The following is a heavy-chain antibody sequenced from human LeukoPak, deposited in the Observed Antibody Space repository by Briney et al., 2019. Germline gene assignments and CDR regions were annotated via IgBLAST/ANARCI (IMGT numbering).Heavy chain of an antibody. CDR3: AREGGGSGLWYYDL. CDR2: IGGDGLTT. CDR1: GFTFSNYA. Sequence: PGGSLRLSCAASGFTFSNYAMNWVRQAPGKGPEFVSVIGGDGLTTFYADSVKDRFTISRDNSKSTLYLEMGSLRAEDMAVYYCAREGGGSGLWYYDLWGRGTLVTVSS. V-gene: IGHV3-64*02. D-gene: IGHD1-26*01. J-gene: IGHJ2*01.